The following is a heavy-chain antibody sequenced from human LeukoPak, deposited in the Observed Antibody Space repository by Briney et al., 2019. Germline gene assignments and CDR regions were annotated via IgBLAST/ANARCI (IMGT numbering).Heavy chain of an antibody. CDR3: ARRWGIAVAGTIHYYYYMDV. D-gene: IGHD6-19*01. J-gene: IGHJ6*03. CDR2: INPNSGGT. CDR1: GYTFTGYY. V-gene: IGHV1-2*02. Sequence: ASVKVSCKASGYTFTGYYMHWVRQAPGQGLEWMGWINPNSGGTNYARKFQGRVTMTRDTSISTAYMELSRLRSDDTAVYYCARRWGIAVAGTIHYYYYMDVWGKGTTVTVSS.